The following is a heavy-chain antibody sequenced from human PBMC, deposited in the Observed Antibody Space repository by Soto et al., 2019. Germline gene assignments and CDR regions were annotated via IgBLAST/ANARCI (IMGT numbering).Heavy chain of an antibody. CDR2: IRSKADSYAT. D-gene: IGHD6-13*01. V-gene: IGHV3-73*01. J-gene: IGHJ4*02. CDR3: TGRQLEN. Sequence: EVQLVESVGGLVQPGGSLKLSCAASGFTFSDSTVHWVRQASGKGLEWVGRIRSKADSYATAYAASVKGRFTISRDDSQNTAYLQMSSLKNEDTAVYYCTGRQLENWGQGTLVTVSS. CDR1: GFTFSDST.